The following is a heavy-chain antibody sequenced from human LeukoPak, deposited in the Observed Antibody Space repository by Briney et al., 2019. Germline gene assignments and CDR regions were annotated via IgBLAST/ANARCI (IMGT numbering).Heavy chain of an antibody. D-gene: IGHD2-2*01. Sequence: GGSLRLSCAASGFTFSTYWMTWVRQAPGKGLEWVANIMQDGSGKYYVDSVKGRFTISRDNAKNSLYLQMNSLRAEDTVVYYCARDTAHCSSTSCYGADYYYYMDVWGKGTTVTVSS. J-gene: IGHJ6*03. CDR1: GFTFSTYW. V-gene: IGHV3-7*01. CDR2: IMQDGSGK. CDR3: ARDTAHCSSTSCYGADYYYYMDV.